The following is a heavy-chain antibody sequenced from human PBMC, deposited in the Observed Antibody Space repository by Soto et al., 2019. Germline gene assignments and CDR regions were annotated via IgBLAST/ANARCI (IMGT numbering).Heavy chain of an antibody. CDR2: INAGNGNT. CDR1: GYTFTSYA. V-gene: IGHV1-3*01. D-gene: IGHD2-2*01. Sequence: ASVKVSCKASGYTFTSYAMHWVRQAPGQRLEWMGWINAGNGNTKYSQKFQGRVTITRDTSASTAYMELSSLRSEDTAVYYCAREGSTFWDGFDYWGQGTLVTVSS. J-gene: IGHJ4*02. CDR3: AREGSTFWDGFDY.